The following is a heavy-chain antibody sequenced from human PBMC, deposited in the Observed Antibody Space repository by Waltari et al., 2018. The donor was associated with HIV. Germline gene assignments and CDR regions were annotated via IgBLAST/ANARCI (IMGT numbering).Heavy chain of an antibody. V-gene: IGHV1-3*01. CDR2: INAGNGNT. D-gene: IGHD5-12*01. CDR1: GYTFTSYA. CDR3: ARDGDIVATIPFDY. Sequence: QVQLVQSGAEVKKPGASVKVSCKASGYTFTSYAMHWVRQAPGQRLEWMGWINAGNGNTKYSQKFQGRVTITRDTSASTAYMELSSLRSEDTAVYYCARDGDIVATIPFDYWGQGTLVTVSS. J-gene: IGHJ4*02.